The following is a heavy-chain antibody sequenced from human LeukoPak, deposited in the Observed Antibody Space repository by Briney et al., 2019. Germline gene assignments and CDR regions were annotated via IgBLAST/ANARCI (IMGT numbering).Heavy chain of an antibody. CDR3: ANWAGTPAGYFSGPLDY. J-gene: IGHJ4*02. CDR1: GYTLTDHD. D-gene: IGHD6-19*01. CDR2: INPSNGNT. V-gene: IGHV1-3*01. Sequence: VASVKVSCKASGYTLTDHDIHRVRQAPGQRLEWMGWINPSNGNTKYSQKFQGRVTITRDTSASTAYMELSSLTSEDTAVYYCANWAGTPAGYFSGPLDYWGQGTLVTVSS.